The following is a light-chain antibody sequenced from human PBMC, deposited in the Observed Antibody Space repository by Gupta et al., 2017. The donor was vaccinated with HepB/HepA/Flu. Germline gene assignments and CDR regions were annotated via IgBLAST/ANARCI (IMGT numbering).Light chain of an antibody. CDR3: CSYAGRYTYV. CDR1: SSDVGNDNY. Sequence: QSALTQPRSVSGSPGQSVTISCTGTSSDVGNDNYVSWYQQHPGKAPKLIIYDVIKRPSGVPDRFSGSKSGNTASLTISELQAEDEADYHCCSYAGRYTYVFGNGTKVTVL. J-gene: IGLJ1*01. CDR2: DVI. V-gene: IGLV2-11*01.